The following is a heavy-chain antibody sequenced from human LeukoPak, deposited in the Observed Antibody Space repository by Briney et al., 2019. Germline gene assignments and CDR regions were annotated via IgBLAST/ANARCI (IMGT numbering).Heavy chain of an antibody. J-gene: IGHJ4*02. CDR2: IYPGDSDT. D-gene: IGHD3-10*01. V-gene: IGHV5-51*01. Sequence: GESLKISCKGSGYSFTSYWIGWVRQMPGKGLEWMGIIYPGDSDTRYSPSLQGQVTISADKSISTAYLQWSSLKASDTAMYYCTISSGSRGPPIDYWGQGTLVTVSS. CDR1: GYSFTSYW. CDR3: TISSGSRGPPIDY.